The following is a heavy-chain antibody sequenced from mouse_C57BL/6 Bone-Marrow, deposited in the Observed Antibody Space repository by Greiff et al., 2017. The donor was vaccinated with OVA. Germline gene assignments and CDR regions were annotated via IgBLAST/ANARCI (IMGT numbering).Heavy chain of an antibody. CDR3: AILLRSGDWYFDV. D-gene: IGHD1-1*01. J-gene: IGHJ1*03. V-gene: IGHV1-75*01. CDR2: IFPGSGST. Sequence: VQLQQSGPELVKPGASVKISCKASGYTFTDYYINWVKQRPGQGLEWIGWIFPGSGSTYYNEKFKGKATLTVDKSSRTAYMLLSSLTSEDSAVYFCAILLRSGDWYFDVWGTGTTVTVSS. CDR1: GYTFTDYY.